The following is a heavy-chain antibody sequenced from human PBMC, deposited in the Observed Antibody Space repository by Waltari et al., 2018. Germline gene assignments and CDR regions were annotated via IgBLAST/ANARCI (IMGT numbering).Heavy chain of an antibody. CDR2: IYHSGST. J-gene: IGHJ4*02. D-gene: IGHD3-22*01. Sequence: QVQLQESGPGLVRPSATLSLTCAVSGYSISSGYYWGWIRQSPGKGLEGFGFIYHSGSTDFNPSLKGRVTISVDTSKNQFFLKLNSVTAADTAVYHCARHSSGYYYYLDYWGQGTLVTVSS. CDR3: ARHSSGYYYYLDY. V-gene: IGHV4-38-2*01. CDR1: GYSISSGYY.